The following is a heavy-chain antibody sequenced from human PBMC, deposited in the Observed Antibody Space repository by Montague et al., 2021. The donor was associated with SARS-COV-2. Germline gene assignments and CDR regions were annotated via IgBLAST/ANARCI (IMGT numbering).Heavy chain of an antibody. Sequence: SLRLSRAASGFTFSSYEMNWVRQAPGKGLEWVSYISSSGSTIYYADSVKDRFTISRDNAKNSLYLQMNSLRAEDTAVYYCARGEENYDILTGYHKDYYYYYGMDVWGQGTTVTVSS. CDR2: ISSSGSTI. J-gene: IGHJ6*02. D-gene: IGHD3-9*01. V-gene: IGHV3-48*03. CDR3: ARGEENYDILTGYHKDYYYYYGMDV. CDR1: GFTFSSYE.